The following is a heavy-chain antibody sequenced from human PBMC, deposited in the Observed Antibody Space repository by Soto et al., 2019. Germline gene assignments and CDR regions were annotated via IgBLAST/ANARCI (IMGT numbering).Heavy chain of an antibody. CDR1: GFTFSSYG. V-gene: IGHV3-33*01. J-gene: IGHJ5*02. CDR3: ARDQSTTDFDP. Sequence: QVQLVESGGGVVQPGRSLRLSCAASGFTFSSYGMHWVRQAPGKGLEWVAVIWYDGSNKYYADSVKGRFTISRDNSKNTLYLQMNSLRAEDTAVYYCARDQSTTDFDPWGQGTLVTVSS. D-gene: IGHD4-17*01. CDR2: IWYDGSNK.